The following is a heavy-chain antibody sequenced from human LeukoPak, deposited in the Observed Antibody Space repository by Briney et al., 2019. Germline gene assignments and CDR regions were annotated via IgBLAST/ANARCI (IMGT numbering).Heavy chain of an antibody. CDR1: GGSISSSSYY. V-gene: IGHV4-61*05. D-gene: IGHD3-10*01. J-gene: IGHJ4*02. Sequence: SETLSLTCTVSGGSISSSSYYWGWIRQPPGKGLEWIGYIYYSGSTNSGSTNYNPSLKSRLTISVDTSKDQFSLKLTSVTAADTGVYYLARSPFGEGGINYWGQGTLVTVSS. CDR2: IYYSGSTNSGST. CDR3: ARSPFGEGGINY.